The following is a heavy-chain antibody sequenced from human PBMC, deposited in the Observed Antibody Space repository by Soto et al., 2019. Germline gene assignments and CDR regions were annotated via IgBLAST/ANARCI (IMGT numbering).Heavy chain of an antibody. CDR2: ISSSSSYI. V-gene: IGHV3-21*01. D-gene: IGHD3-22*01. Sequence: ESGGGLVKPGGSLRLSCAASGFTFSSYSMNWVRQAPGKGLEWVSSISSSSSYIYYADSVKGRFTISRDNAKNSLYLQMNSLRAEDTAVYYCARSPDYDSSGYYAGGGYFQHWGQGTLVTVSS. CDR1: GFTFSSYS. J-gene: IGHJ1*01. CDR3: ARSPDYDSSGYYAGGGYFQH.